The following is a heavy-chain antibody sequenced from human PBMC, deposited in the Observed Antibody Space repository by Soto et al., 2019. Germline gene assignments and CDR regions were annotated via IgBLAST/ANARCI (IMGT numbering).Heavy chain of an antibody. Sequence: RPLRLSCTASGFTFGDYAMSWFRQAPGKGLEWVGFIRSKAYGGTTEYAASVKGRFTISRDDSKSIAYLQMNSLKTEDTAVYYFTRALFWSGYFQEWDYWGQGTLVTVSS. J-gene: IGHJ4*02. V-gene: IGHV3-49*03. CDR3: TRALFWSGYFQEWDY. CDR1: GFTFGDYA. D-gene: IGHD3-3*01. CDR2: IRSKAYGGTT.